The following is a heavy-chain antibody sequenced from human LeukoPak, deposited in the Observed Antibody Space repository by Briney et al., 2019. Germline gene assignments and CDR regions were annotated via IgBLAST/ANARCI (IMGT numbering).Heavy chain of an antibody. V-gene: IGHV4-34*01. CDR2: INHSGST. Sequence: SETLSLTCAVYGGSFSGYYWSWIRQPPGKGLEWIGEINHSGSTNYNPSLKSRVTISVDTSKNQLSLKLSSVTSADTAVYYCARGERLNTMTQGGCAFDIWGQGTMVTVSS. CDR1: GGSFSGYY. J-gene: IGHJ3*02. D-gene: IGHD3-22*01. CDR3: ARGERLNTMTQGGCAFDI.